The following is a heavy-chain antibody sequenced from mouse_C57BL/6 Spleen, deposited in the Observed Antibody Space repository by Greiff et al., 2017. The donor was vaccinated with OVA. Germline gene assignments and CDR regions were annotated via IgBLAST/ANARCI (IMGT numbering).Heavy chain of an antibody. CDR2: IDPANGNT. D-gene: IGHD2-1*01. J-gene: IGHJ4*01. CDR1: GFNIKNTY. Sequence: VHVKQSVAELVRPGASVKLSCTASGFNIKNTYMHWVKQRPEQGLEWIGRIDPANGNTKYAPKFQGKATITADTSSNTAYLQLSSLTSEDTAIYYCAFYGNYTLYAMDYWGQGTSVTVSS. CDR3: AFYGNYTLYAMDY. V-gene: IGHV14-3*01.